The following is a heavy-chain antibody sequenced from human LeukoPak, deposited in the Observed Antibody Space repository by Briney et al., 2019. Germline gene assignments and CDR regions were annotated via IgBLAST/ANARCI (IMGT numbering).Heavy chain of an antibody. CDR2: ISAQNGHT. CDR1: GYTFLSHD. D-gene: IGHD2-21*01. CDR3: ARDVYCGGDCYYDDAFDI. Sequence: ASVKVSCKTSGYTFLSHDISRVRQAPGQGLEWMGWISAQNGHTNYAQKFRGRVTMTTDTTTSTAYMELRSLRSDDTAVYYCARDVYCGGDCYYDDAFDIWGQGTMVTVSS. V-gene: IGHV1-18*01. J-gene: IGHJ3*02.